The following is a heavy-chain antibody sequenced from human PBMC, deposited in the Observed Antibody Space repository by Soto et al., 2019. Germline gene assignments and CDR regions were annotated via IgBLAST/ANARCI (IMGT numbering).Heavy chain of an antibody. CDR1: GFIFSNYA. V-gene: IGHV3-23*01. CDR2: TSFSGGRT. D-gene: IGHD2-21*02. CDR3: AKDSRAFCGGDCSKDY. J-gene: IGHJ4*02. Sequence: PGGSLRLSCAASGFIFSNYAMTRVRQGPGRGLEWVSTTSFSGGRTYYADSVKGRFTISRDNSNNTLFLQMSSLRAEDTAIYYCAKDSRAFCGGDCSKDYWGQGTLVTVS.